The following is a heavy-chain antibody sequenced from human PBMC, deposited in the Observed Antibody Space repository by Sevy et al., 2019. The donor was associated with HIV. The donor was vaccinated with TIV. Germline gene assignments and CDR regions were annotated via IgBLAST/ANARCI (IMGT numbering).Heavy chain of an antibody. CDR1: GGSISSSSYY. V-gene: IGHV4-39*01. CDR3: ARAPWADGGYYY. Sequence: SETLSLTCTVSGGSISSSSYYWGWIRQPPGKGLEWIGSIYYSGSTYYNPSLKSRVTISVDTSKNQFSLKLSSVTAADTTVYYCARAPWADGGYYYWGQGTLVTVSS. J-gene: IGHJ4*02. D-gene: IGHD5-12*01. CDR2: IYYSGST.